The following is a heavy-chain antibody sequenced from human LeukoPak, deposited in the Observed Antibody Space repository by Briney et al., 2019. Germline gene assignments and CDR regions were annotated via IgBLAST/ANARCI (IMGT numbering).Heavy chain of an antibody. D-gene: IGHD2-15*01. CDR2: IYHSGST. Sequence: PGGSLRLSCVASGFSFNNYRMTWVRQPPGKGLEWIGEIYHSGSTNYNPSLKSRVTISVDKSKNQFSPKLSSVTAADTAVYYCARDPTGVVAATPHNWFDPWGQGTLVTVSS. V-gene: IGHV4-4*02. J-gene: IGHJ5*02. CDR1: GFSFNNYR. CDR3: ARDPTGVVAATPHNWFDP.